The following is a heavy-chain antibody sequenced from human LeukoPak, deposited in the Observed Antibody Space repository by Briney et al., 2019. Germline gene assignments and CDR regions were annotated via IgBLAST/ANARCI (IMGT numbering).Heavy chain of an antibody. CDR3: AKGGKWDVTPFDY. Sequence: GGSLRLSCAASGFTFTSYSMNRVRQAPGKGLEWVSTISGGGGSTYYADSVKGRFTTSRDNSKNTLYLQVDSLRAEDAAVYYCAKGGKWDVTPFDYWGQGTLVTVSS. CDR2: ISGGGGST. CDR1: GFTFTSYS. V-gene: IGHV3-23*01. J-gene: IGHJ4*02. D-gene: IGHD1-26*01.